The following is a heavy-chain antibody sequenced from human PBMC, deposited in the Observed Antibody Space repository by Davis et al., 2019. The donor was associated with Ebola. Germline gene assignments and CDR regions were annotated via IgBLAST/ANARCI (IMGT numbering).Heavy chain of an antibody. J-gene: IGHJ4*02. CDR2: TYYRSKWFV. CDR1: GDSVSSNTAA. Sequence: MPSETLSLTCAISGDSVSSNTAAWNWIRQSPSRGLEWLGRTYYRSKWFVDYAVSVKSRMTINSDTSKNQFSLQLSSVTPEDTAVYYCAREPPYDQGYDYWGQGILVTVSS. V-gene: IGHV6-1*01. D-gene: IGHD3-22*01. CDR3: AREPPYDQGYDY.